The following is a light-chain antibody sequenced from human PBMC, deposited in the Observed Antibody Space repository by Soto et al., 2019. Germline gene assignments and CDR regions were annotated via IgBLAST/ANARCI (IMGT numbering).Light chain of an antibody. CDR3: QQYNNWPPWT. Sequence: EIVMTQSPATLSVSPGERATLSCRASQSVSSNLAGYQQKPGQAPRLLIYGASTRATGIPARFSGSGSGTEFPLPINSLQSEDFAVYYCQQYNNWPPWTFGQGTKVEIK. V-gene: IGKV3-15*01. CDR2: GAS. J-gene: IGKJ1*01. CDR1: QSVSSN.